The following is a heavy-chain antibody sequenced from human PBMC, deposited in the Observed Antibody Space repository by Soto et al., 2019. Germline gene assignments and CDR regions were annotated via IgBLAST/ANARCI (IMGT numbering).Heavy chain of an antibody. CDR3: AKDALSCSGGSCYPRDY. J-gene: IGHJ4*02. CDR1: GFTFSSYG. V-gene: IGHV3-30*18. Sequence: GGSLRLSCAASGFTFSSYGMHWVGQAPGKGLEWVAVISYDGSNKYYADSVKGRFTISRDNSKNTLYLQMNSLRAEDTAVYYCAKDALSCSGGSCYPRDYWGQGTLVTVSS. D-gene: IGHD2-15*01. CDR2: ISYDGSNK.